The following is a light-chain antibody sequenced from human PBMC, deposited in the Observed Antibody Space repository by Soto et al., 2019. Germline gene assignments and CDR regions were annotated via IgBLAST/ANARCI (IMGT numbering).Light chain of an antibody. V-gene: IGKV1-6*02. CDR1: QGIGTE. J-gene: IGKJ1*01. Sequence: AIQMTQSPSSLSASVGDRVTITCRASQGIGTELGWYQLKPGKAPKLLVYGASTLQSGVLPRFSGSGSGTDFTPTISSLQPDDFATYYCLQDFSYPRTFGQGTKVEIK. CDR3: LQDFSYPRT. CDR2: GAS.